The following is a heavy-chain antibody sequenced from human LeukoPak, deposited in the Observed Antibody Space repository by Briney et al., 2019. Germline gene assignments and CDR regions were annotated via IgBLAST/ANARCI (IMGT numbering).Heavy chain of an antibody. V-gene: IGHV3-21*01. CDR1: GFTFSSYG. D-gene: IGHD3-9*01. CDR3: ARASSKQLAGYLPDGFDI. Sequence: GGSLRLSCAASGFTFSSYGMNWVRQAPGKGLEWVSSISSSGTYVYYADSVKGRSTISRDNAKNSLSLQMNSLRADDAAVYYCARASSKQLAGYLPDGFDIWGQGTMVTVSS. J-gene: IGHJ3*02. CDR2: ISSSGTYV.